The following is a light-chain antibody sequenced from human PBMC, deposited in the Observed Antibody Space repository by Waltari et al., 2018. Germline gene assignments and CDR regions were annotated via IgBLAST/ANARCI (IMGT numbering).Light chain of an antibody. V-gene: IGLV6-57*02. CDR1: GGTVVSHY. Sequence: NYKLTQPPSVSESPGKTVTISCTGSGGTVVSHYVPWYRQRPGSAPPTVMYRDNRRPSGVPDRFSGSVDSSSNSASLRISGLQAEDEGDYYCQSYDSRNVVFGGGTRLTVL. CDR3: QSYDSRNVV. J-gene: IGLJ3*02. CDR2: RDN.